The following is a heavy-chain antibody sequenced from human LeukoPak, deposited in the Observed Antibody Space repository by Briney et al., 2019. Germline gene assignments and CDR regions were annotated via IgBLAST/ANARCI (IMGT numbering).Heavy chain of an antibody. J-gene: IGHJ4*02. CDR3: ARGGGGDRLDY. CDR2: IIPILGIA. D-gene: IGHD3-3*01. CDR1: GGTFSSYA. V-gene: IGHV1-69*04. Sequence: SVKVSCKASGGTFSSYAISWVRQAPGQGLEWMGRIIPILGIANYAQKFQGRVTITADKSTSTAYMELSSLRSEDTAVYYCARGGGGDRLDYWGQGTLVTVSS.